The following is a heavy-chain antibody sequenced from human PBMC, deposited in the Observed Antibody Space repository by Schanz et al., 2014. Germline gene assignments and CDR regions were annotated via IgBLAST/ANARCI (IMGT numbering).Heavy chain of an antibody. J-gene: IGHJ4*02. V-gene: IGHV1-46*03. Sequence: QLMQSGSEVRKPGASVKVSCKASGYIFGSHGMTWVRQAPGQGLEWMGLINPSGGSTSYAQKFQGRVTMTRDTSTSTVNMELSSLRSEDTAVYYCARGGFFDSTSFDSWGQGTLVAVSS. CDR1: GYIFGSHG. CDR2: INPSGGST. CDR3: ARGGFFDSTSFDS. D-gene: IGHD2-2*01.